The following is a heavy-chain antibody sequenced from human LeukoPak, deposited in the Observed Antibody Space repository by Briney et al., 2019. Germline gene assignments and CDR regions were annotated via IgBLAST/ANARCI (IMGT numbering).Heavy chain of an antibody. CDR3: ARDILSQGPDAFDI. D-gene: IGHD2/OR15-2a*01. CDR1: GFTFSTYW. CDR2: ISYDGSNK. V-gene: IGHV3-30*03. J-gene: IGHJ3*02. Sequence: TGGSLRLSCAASGFTFSTYWMTWVRQAPGKGLEWVAVISYDGSNKYYADSVKGRFTISRDNSKNTLYLQMNSLRAEDTAVYYCARDILSQGPDAFDIWGQGTMVTVSS.